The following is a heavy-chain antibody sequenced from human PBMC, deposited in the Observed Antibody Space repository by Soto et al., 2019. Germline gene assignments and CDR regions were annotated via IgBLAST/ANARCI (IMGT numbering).Heavy chain of an antibody. Sequence: GGSRRLSCAASGFTFSSYAMPWVRQAPGKGLEGLATIKMDASEKKYVDSVKGRFTLSRDNAKNSLYLQMDILRAEDTALYYCWRDSGYGSGTSVKHYVDYSGHGTLVTVSS. D-gene: IGHD3-10*01. J-gene: IGHJ4*01. V-gene: IGHV3-7*01. CDR2: IKMDASEK. CDR1: GFTFSSYA. CDR3: WRDSGYGSGTSVKHYVDY.